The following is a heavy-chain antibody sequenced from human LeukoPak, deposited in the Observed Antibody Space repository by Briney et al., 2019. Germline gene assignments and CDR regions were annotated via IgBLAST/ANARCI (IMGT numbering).Heavy chain of an antibody. V-gene: IGHV4-59*01. Sequence: SETLSLTCTVSGGSISTYYWNWIRQPPGKGLEWIGYIYHSGSTNYNPSLQSRVTISVDTSRNQFSLNLNSVTAADTAVYYCARGGAARLHFQNWGQGTLVTVSS. J-gene: IGHJ1*01. D-gene: IGHD6-6*01. CDR1: GGSISTYY. CDR2: IYHSGST. CDR3: ARGGAARLHFQN.